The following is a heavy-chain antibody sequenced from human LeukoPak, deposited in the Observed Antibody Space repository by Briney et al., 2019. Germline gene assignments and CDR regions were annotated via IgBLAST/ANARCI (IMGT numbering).Heavy chain of an antibody. J-gene: IGHJ4*03. CDR2: ISGSGGST. CDR3: AKDFVDILTGDYFDY. Sequence: GGSLRLSCAASGFTFSSYAMSWVRQAPGKGLEWVSAISGSGGSTYYADSVKGRFTISRDNSKNTLYLQMNSLRAEDTAVYYCAKDFVDILTGDYFDYWGQGTTVTVSS. D-gene: IGHD3-9*01. V-gene: IGHV3-23*01. CDR1: GFTFSSYA.